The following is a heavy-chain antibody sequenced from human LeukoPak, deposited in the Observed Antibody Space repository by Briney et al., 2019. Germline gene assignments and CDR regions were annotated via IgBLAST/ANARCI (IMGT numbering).Heavy chain of an antibody. D-gene: IGHD3-3*01. CDR3: AKENNYDFWSGYLFDY. CDR2: ISYDGSNK. J-gene: IGHJ4*02. Sequence: GGSLRLSCAASGFTFSNYGMHWVRQAPGKGLEWVAVISYDGSNKYYADSVKGRFTISRDNSKNTLYLQMNSLRAEDTAVYYCAKENNYDFWSGYLFDYWGQGTLVTVSS. CDR1: GFTFSNYG. V-gene: IGHV3-30*18.